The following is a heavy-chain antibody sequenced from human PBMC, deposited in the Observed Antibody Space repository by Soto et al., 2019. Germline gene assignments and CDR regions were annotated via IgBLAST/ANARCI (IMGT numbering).Heavy chain of an antibody. CDR1: GFTFSSYG. Sequence: GGSLRLSCAASGFTFSSYGMHWVRQAPGKGLEWVAVISYDGSNKYYADSVKGRFTISRDNSKNTLYLQMNSLRAEDTAVYYCAKDLSPRRKYDILTGYSLEVGLDYWGQGTLVTVSS. D-gene: IGHD3-9*01. V-gene: IGHV3-30*18. J-gene: IGHJ4*02. CDR3: AKDLSPRRKYDILTGYSLEVGLDY. CDR2: ISYDGSNK.